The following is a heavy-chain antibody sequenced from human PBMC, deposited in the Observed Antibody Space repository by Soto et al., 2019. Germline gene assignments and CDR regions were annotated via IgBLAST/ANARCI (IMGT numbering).Heavy chain of an antibody. Sequence: ASVPVSRLPSVYTFPNYYMHCLRQAPGQALEWVGTINPRGGSTTYAQKYQGKITWTRDTSTSTVYMELSSLRSEDTAVYYCARDADGYNSWAIQYLDNWGQETLVTVSS. D-gene: IGHD5-12*01. CDR3: ARDADGYNSWAIQYLDN. V-gene: IGHV1-46*01. CDR2: INPRGGST. CDR1: VYTFPNYY. J-gene: IGHJ4*02.